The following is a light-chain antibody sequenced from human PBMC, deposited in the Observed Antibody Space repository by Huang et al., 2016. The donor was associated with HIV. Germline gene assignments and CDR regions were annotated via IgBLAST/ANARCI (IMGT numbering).Light chain of an antibody. CDR3: QQYDGSST. V-gene: IGKV3-20*01. Sequence: DIVLTQSPDTLSLSPGERATLSCRASQRVSSNYLAWYQQKPGQSPGLLIYDGSARAAGIPDRFSGSGSETDFTLTISRLEPEDFAVYFCQQYDGSSTFGQGTKVEIK. CDR2: DGS. J-gene: IGKJ1*01. CDR1: QRVSSNY.